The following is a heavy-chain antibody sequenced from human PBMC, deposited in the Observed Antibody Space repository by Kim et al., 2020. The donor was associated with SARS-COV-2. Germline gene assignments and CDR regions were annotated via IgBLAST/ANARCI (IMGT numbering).Heavy chain of an antibody. CDR1: GGSISISNW. CDR2: IYHSGST. J-gene: IGHJ4*02. V-gene: IGHV4-4*02. CDR3: ARHSRIVVVPAAILA. D-gene: IGHD2-2*01. Sequence: SETLSLTCAVSGGSISISNWWSWVRQPPGKGLEWIGEIYHSGSTNYNPSLKSRVTISVDTSKNQFSLKLSSVTAADTAVYYCARHSRIVVVPAAILAWGQGTLVTVSS.